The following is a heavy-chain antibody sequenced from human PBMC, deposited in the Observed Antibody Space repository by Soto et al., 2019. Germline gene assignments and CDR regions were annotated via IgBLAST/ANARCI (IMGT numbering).Heavy chain of an antibody. CDR2: IKPDNGDT. Sequence: QLQLVQSGAEVERPGASVRVSCKAYGYPFSKYGISWIRQAPGQGLEWMGWIKPDNGDTNYAQKFQGRVTMTTDTSSNTAYMELRSLRSYDTAVYSCATSYDSGFDPWGQGTLVSVSS. CDR1: GYPFSKYG. CDR3: ATSYDSGFDP. J-gene: IGHJ5*02. D-gene: IGHD5-12*01. V-gene: IGHV1-18*04.